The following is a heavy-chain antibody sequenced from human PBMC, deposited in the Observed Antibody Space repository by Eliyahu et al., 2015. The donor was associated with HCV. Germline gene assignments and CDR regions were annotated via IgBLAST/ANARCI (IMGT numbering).Heavy chain of an antibody. CDR2: IYTRGST. J-gene: IGHJ4*02. CDR3: ARNDPNTAMADDY. D-gene: IGHD5-18*01. V-gene: IGHV4-61*02. Sequence: QVQLQESGPGLVKPSQTLSLTCTVSGGSISSGSYYWSWIRQPAGKGLEWIGRIYTRGSTNYNPSLKSRVTISVDTSKNQFSLKLSSVTAADTAVYYCARNDPNTAMADDYWGQGTLVTVSS. CDR1: GGSISSGSYY.